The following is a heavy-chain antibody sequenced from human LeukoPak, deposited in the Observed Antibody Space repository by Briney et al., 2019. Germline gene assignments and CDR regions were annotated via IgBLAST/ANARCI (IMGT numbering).Heavy chain of an antibody. V-gene: IGHV1-69*05. CDR2: IIPIFGTA. Sequence: GASVKVSCKASGGTFSSYAISWVRQAPGQGLEWMGGIIPIFGTANHAQKFQGRVTITTDESTSTAYMELSSLGSEDTAVYYCASRATVSQLNFDYWGQGTLVTVSS. J-gene: IGHJ4*02. D-gene: IGHD4-11*01. CDR3: ASRATVSQLNFDY. CDR1: GGTFSSYA.